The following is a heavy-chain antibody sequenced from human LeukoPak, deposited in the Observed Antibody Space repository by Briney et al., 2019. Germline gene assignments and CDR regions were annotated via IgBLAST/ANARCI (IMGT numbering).Heavy chain of an antibody. CDR2: ISSSSSYI. D-gene: IGHD3-22*01. CDR3: ARDGYYYDSSGYYQEAFDI. V-gene: IGHV3-21*01. CDR1: GFTFSSYS. J-gene: IGHJ3*02. Sequence: GGSLRLSCAASGFTFSSYSMNWVRQAPGKGLEWVSCISSSSSYIYYADSVKGRFTISRDNAKNSLYLQMNSLRAEDTAVYYCARDGYYYDSSGYYQEAFDIWGQGTMVTVSS.